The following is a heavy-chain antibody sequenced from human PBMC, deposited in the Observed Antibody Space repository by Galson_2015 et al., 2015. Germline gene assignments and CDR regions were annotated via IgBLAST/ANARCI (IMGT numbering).Heavy chain of an antibody. V-gene: IGHV1-69*04. J-gene: IGHJ5*02. CDR1: GGTFSNFA. CDR2: IIPILDIT. Sequence: SVKVSCKASGGTFSNFAINWVRQAPGQGLEWMGRIIPILDITDYAQKFQDRLTTTADESTSTGYMELRSLVSDDTAVYYCARDRNPKIRFNGHFYGGVAWGRGTLVTVSS. D-gene: IGHD4-23*01. CDR3: ARDRNPKIRFNGHFYGGVA.